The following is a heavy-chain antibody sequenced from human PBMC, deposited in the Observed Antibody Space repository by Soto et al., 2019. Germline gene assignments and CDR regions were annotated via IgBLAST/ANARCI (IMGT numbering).Heavy chain of an antibody. CDR1: GYTFTGYY. Sequence: ASVKVSCKASGYTFTGYYMHWVRQAPGQGLEWMGWINPNSGGTNYAQKFQGWVTMTRDESISTAYMELSRLRSEDTAVYYCARGDCSSTSCPFDYWGQGTLVTVSS. D-gene: IGHD2-2*01. CDR3: ARGDCSSTSCPFDY. CDR2: INPNSGGT. J-gene: IGHJ4*02. V-gene: IGHV1-2*04.